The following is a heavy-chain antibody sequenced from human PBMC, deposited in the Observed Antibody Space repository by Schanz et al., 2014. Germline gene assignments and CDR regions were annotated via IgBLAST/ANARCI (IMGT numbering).Heavy chain of an antibody. CDR2: ISDSGTYT. V-gene: IGHV3-11*03. CDR3: ARPPHDSSGYYPFDY. Sequence: PGGSLRLSCAASGFTFSAYYMDWVRQAPGKGLEWLSYISDSGTYTNYADSVKGRFTISRDNTKNSLFLQLNSLRADDTAVYYCARPPHDSSGYYPFDYWGQGTLVTVSS. D-gene: IGHD3-22*01. CDR1: GFTFSAYY. J-gene: IGHJ4*02.